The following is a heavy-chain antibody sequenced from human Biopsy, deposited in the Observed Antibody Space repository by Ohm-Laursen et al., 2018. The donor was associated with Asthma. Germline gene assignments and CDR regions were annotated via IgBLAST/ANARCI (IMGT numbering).Heavy chain of an antibody. Sequence: GSSVKVSCKASGYTFISYAIHWVRQAPGQRLEWMGWINAGNGNTKYSQKFQGRVTITRDTSATTAYMELSSLTSGDTAVYYCARDGNWCRLRNCPPPGYWFDPWGQGTLVTVSS. CDR3: ARDGNWCRLRNCPPPGYWFDP. CDR1: GYTFISYA. D-gene: IGHD2-8*02. V-gene: IGHV1-3*01. J-gene: IGHJ5*02. CDR2: INAGNGNT.